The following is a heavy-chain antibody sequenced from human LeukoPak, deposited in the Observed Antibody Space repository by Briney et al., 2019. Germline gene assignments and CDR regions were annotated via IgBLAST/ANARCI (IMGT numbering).Heavy chain of an antibody. J-gene: IGHJ6*02. CDR1: GFTFSSYG. D-gene: IGHD1-26*01. Sequence: QPGRSLRLSCAASGFTFSSYGMHWVRQAPGKGLEWVAVIWYDGSNKYYADSVKGRFTISRDNSKNTLYLQMNSLRAEDTAVYYCARDLSGYNYYGMDVWGQGTTVTVSS. CDR2: IWYDGSNK. CDR3: ARDLSGYNYYGMDV. V-gene: IGHV3-33*01.